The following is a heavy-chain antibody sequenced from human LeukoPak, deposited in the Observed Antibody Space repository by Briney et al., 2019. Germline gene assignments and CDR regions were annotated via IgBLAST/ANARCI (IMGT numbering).Heavy chain of an antibody. J-gene: IGHJ5*02. CDR3: ARTPYSGSYLLLA. CDR1: GVSISSSNW. D-gene: IGHD1-26*01. Sequence: SGTLSLTCAVSGVSISSSNWWSWVRQPPGKGLEWIGEIYHSGSTNYNPSLKSRVTISVDKSKNQFSLKLSSVTAADTAVYYCARTPYSGSYLLLAWGQGTLVTVSS. V-gene: IGHV4-4*02. CDR2: IYHSGST.